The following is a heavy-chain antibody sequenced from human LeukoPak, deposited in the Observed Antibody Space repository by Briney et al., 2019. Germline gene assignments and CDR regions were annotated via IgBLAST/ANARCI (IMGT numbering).Heavy chain of an antibody. CDR1: GFTFSSYA. CDR3: AKRSSAVRGVIRHYYYYGMDV. V-gene: IGHV3-23*01. CDR2: ISGSGGST. D-gene: IGHD3-10*01. J-gene: IGHJ6*02. Sequence: GGSLRLSCAASGFTFSSYAMSWVRQAPGKGLEWVSAISGSGGSTYYADSVKGRFTISRDNSKNTLYLQMNSLRAEDTAVYYCAKRSSAVRGVIRHYYYYGMDVWGQGTTVTVSS.